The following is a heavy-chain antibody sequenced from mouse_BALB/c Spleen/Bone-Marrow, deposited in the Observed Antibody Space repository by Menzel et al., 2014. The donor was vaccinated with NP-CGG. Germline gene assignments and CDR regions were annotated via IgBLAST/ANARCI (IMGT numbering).Heavy chain of an antibody. V-gene: IGHV1-7*01. J-gene: IGHJ2*01. CDR1: GYTFTDTW. Sequence: QVQLQQSGPELAKPGASVKMPCKASGYTFTDTWIHWIKQRPGQGLEWIGYINPSTGYAEYNQNFKDKATLTVDKSSSTAYIQLSSLTSEDSAVYYCARDYWGQGTPLTVSS. CDR2: INPSTGYA. CDR3: ARDY.